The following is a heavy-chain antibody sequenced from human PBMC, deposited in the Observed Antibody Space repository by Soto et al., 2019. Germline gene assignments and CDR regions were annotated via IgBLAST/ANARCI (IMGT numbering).Heavy chain of an antibody. V-gene: IGHV3-72*01. CDR3: ASIRGVFGY. Sequence: EVQLVESGGDLVQPGGSLRLSCAASGSSLSDLFIDWVRQAPGKGLEWIGRTKDKAYSYTTEYAASMKGRFTISRDGSRNSLYLQMSSLKTEDTAVYYCASIRGVFGYWGQGTLVTVSS. CDR2: TKDKAYSYTT. D-gene: IGHD3-10*01. CDR1: GSSLSDLF. J-gene: IGHJ4*02.